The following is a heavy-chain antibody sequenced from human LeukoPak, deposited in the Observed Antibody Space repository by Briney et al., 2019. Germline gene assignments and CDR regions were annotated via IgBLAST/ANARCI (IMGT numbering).Heavy chain of an antibody. D-gene: IGHD3-10*01. CDR3: AREWWGMVRGTSYGMDV. Sequence: QPGGSLRLSCAASGFTFSSYEMNWVRQAPGKGLEWVSCISSSGSTIYYADSVKGRFTTSRDNAKNSLYLQMNSLRAEGTAVYYCAREWWGMVRGTSYGMDVWGKGTTVTVSS. CDR2: ISSSGSTI. J-gene: IGHJ6*04. CDR1: GFTFSSYE. V-gene: IGHV3-48*03.